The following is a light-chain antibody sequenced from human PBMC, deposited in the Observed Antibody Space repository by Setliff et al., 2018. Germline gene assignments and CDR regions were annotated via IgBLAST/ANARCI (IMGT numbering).Light chain of an antibody. Sequence: QSVLAQPPSASGSPGQSATISCTGTSSDIGGYNYVSWYQQHPGKAPKLMIYEVNKRPSGVPDRFSGSKSGNTASLTVPGLQAEDEADYYCSSYAGSRNFYVFGTGTKVTVL. J-gene: IGLJ1*01. CDR1: SSDIGGYNY. CDR2: EVN. CDR3: SSYAGSRNFYV. V-gene: IGLV2-8*01.